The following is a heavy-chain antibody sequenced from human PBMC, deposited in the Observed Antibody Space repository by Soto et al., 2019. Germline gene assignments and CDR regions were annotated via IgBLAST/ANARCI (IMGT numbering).Heavy chain of an antibody. J-gene: IGHJ6*02. D-gene: IGHD2-2*01. V-gene: IGHV3-72*01. CDR1: GFTFSDHY. CDR2: TRNKANSYTT. CDR3: DRGGYCSSTSWPTVDYGMDV. Sequence: EVQLVESGGGLVQPGGSLRLSCAASGFTFSDHYMDWVRQAPGKGLEWVGRTRNKANSYTTEYAASVKGRVTISRDDSTISMYMQMNSLKTEDTAVYYCDRGGYCSSTSWPTVDYGMDVWGQGTPVTVSS.